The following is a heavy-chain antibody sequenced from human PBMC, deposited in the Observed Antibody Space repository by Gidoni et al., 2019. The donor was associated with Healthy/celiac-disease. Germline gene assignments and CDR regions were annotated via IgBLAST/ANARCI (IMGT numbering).Heavy chain of an antibody. CDR1: GFTFSSYE. CDR2: ISSSGSTI. CDR3: ARGQRITGTYGSPSAFDI. V-gene: IGHV3-48*03. Sequence: EVQLVESGGGLVQPGGSLRRSCAASGFTFSSYEMNWVRQAPGKGLEWFSNISSSGSTIYVADSVKGRFTISRDNAKNSLYLQMNSLRAEDTAVYYCARGQRITGTYGSPSAFDIWGQGTMVTVSS. J-gene: IGHJ3*02. D-gene: IGHD1-7*01.